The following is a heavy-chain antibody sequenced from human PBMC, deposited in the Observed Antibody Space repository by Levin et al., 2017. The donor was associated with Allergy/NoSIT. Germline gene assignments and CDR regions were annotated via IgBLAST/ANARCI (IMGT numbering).Heavy chain of an antibody. CDR3: AKDIIPGYYGSGNLGY. V-gene: IGHV3-23*01. CDR1: GFTFSSYA. Sequence: PGGSLRLSCAASGFTFSSYAMSWVRQAPGKGLEWVSAISGSGGSTYYADSVKGRFTISRDNSKNTLYLQMNSLRAEDTAVYYCAKDIIPGYYGSGNLGYWGQGTLVTVSS. D-gene: IGHD3-10*01. CDR2: ISGSGGST. J-gene: IGHJ4*02.